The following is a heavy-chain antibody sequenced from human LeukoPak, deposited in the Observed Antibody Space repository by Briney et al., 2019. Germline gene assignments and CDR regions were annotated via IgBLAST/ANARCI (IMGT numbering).Heavy chain of an antibody. CDR2: IYTSGST. Sequence: PSETLSLTCTVSSGPISAYSWSWIRQPAGKGLEWIGRIYTSGSTNYNPSLKSRVTMSADRSKNQFSLKLSSVTAADTAVYYCVRWGGPAFDYWGQGTLVTVSS. D-gene: IGHD3-16*01. V-gene: IGHV4-4*07. J-gene: IGHJ4*02. CDR3: VRWGGPAFDY. CDR1: SGPISAYS.